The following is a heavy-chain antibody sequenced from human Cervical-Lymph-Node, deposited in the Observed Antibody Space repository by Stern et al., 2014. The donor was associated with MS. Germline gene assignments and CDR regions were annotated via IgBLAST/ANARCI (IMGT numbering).Heavy chain of an antibody. J-gene: IGHJ4*02. Sequence: VQLVASGGAVVQPGRSLRLSCAASGFTFSSYGMHWVRQAPGPGLEWVTVISYDGNHKYYAASVKGRFTISRDNSKNTLHLQMNSVTPDDTAIYYCARDYEDTSMLFDHWGQGTLVTVSS. CDR2: ISYDGNHK. CDR1: GFTFSSYG. CDR3: ARDYEDTSMLFDH. V-gene: IGHV3-30*03. D-gene: IGHD2-8*01.